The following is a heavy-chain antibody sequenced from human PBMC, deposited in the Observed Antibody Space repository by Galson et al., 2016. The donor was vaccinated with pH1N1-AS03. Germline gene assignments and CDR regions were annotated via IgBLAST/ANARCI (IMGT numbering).Heavy chain of an antibody. D-gene: IGHD1-1*01. CDR3: ARAEFRNDEGAFDI. CDR2: LFSSGST. V-gene: IGHV4-61*09. CDR1: GGSISSGYYY. J-gene: IGHJ3*02. Sequence: TLSLTCTVSGGSISSGYYYWTWIRQPAGKGLEWIGHLFSSGSTNYNPSLKSRVTISVDPSKNQFSLKLNYVTAADAAVYYCARAEFRNDEGAFDIWGQGTMLTVSS.